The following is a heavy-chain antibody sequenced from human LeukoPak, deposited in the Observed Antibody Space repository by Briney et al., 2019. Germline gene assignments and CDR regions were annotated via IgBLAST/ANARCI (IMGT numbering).Heavy chain of an antibody. CDR1: GFTFSTFA. J-gene: IGHJ5*02. V-gene: IGHV3-23*01. CDR2: IFPSGGEI. CDR3: ARDFSSTSRGWFDP. D-gene: IGHD2-2*01. Sequence: GGSLRLSCAASGFTFSTFAMIWVRQPPGKGLEWVSSIFPSGGEIHYADSVRGRFTISRDNSKSTLYLQMNSLRAEDTAVYYCARDFSSTSRGWFDPWGQGTLVTVSS.